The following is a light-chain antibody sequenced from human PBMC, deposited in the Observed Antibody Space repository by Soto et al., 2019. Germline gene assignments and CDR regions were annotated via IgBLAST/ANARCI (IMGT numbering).Light chain of an antibody. CDR3: KSFATTFYV. CDR2: DVS. CDR1: SGDVGGYNH. Sequence: QSALTQPASVSGSPGQSTTISCTGTSGDVGGYNHVSWYQQHPGKAPKLLIYDVSNRPSGVSNRYSASKSGNTASLTISGLQAEDEADYYCKSFATTFYVFGTGTKVTVL. V-gene: IGLV2-14*03. J-gene: IGLJ1*01.